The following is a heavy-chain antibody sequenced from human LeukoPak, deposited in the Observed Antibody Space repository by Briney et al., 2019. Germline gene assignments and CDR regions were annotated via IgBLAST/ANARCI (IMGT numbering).Heavy chain of an antibody. Sequence: GRSLRLSCTASGFTFGDYAMSWVRQAPGKGLEWVGFIRSKAYGGTTEYAASVKGRFTISRDDSKSIAYLQMNSLKTEDTAVYYCTRDTPEIRGDYWGQGTLVTVSS. D-gene: IGHD1-14*01. CDR1: GFTFGDYA. CDR2: IRSKAYGGTT. V-gene: IGHV3-49*04. CDR3: TRDTPEIRGDY. J-gene: IGHJ4*02.